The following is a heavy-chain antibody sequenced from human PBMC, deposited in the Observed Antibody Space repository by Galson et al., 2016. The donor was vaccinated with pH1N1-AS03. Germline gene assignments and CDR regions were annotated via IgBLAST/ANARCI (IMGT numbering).Heavy chain of an antibody. Sequence: ETLSLTCAIYRGSFSNYYWTWIRQPPGKGLEWIGEINYVGSTNYNPSFNSRVTISVDTSKMQFSLSLSSVTAADTAVYFCARIRGRRRLNLMPGVMHGFDLWGEGSTVIVSS. CDR3: ARIRGRRRLNLMPGVMHGFDL. V-gene: IGHV4-34*01. CDR2: INYVGST. D-gene: IGHD3-16*01. CDR1: RGSFSNYY. J-gene: IGHJ3*01.